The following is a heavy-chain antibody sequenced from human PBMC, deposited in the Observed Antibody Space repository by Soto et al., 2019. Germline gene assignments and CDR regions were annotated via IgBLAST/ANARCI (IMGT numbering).Heavy chain of an antibody. CDR2: VYYSGTT. Sequence: SETLSLTCTVSGASINNNDYYWSWIRQTPGKGLEWIGYVYYSGTTDYIPSLKSRLSMSIDKSQNQFTLKLNSVTAADTATYYCARMSYFYDKWYFDLWGRGTRVTGS. V-gene: IGHV4-30-4*01. D-gene: IGHD3-22*01. J-gene: IGHJ2*01. CDR3: ARMSYFYDKWYFDL. CDR1: GASINNNDYY.